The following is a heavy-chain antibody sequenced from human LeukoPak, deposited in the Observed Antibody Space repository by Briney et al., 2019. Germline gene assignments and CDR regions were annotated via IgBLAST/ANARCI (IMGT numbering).Heavy chain of an antibody. CDR2: IIPIFGTA. Sequence: SVKVSCKASGGTFSSYAISWVRQAPGQGLEWMGGIIPIFGTANYAQKFQGRVTITADESTSTAYMELGSLRSEDTAVYYCARVWSLANYGYYYYYMDVWGKGTTVTVSS. D-gene: IGHD1-7*01. V-gene: IGHV1-69*13. CDR1: GGTFSSYA. CDR3: ARVWSLANYGYYYYYMDV. J-gene: IGHJ6*03.